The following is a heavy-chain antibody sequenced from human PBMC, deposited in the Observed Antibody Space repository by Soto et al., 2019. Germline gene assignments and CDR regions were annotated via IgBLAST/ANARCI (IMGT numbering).Heavy chain of an antibody. CDR1: GGSISSGGYY. D-gene: IGHD6-13*01. J-gene: IGHJ4*02. CDR3: ARDRPGIAAADC. Sequence: QVQLQESGPGLVKPSQTLSLTCTVSGGSISSGGYYWSWIRQHPGKGLEWIGYIYYSGSTYYNPSLKSRVTISVDTAKNQFSLKLSSVTAADTAVYYCARDRPGIAAADCWGQGTLVTASS. V-gene: IGHV4-31*03. CDR2: IYYSGST.